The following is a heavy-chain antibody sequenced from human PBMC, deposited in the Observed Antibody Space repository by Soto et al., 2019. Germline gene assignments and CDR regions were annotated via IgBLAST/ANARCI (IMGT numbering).Heavy chain of an antibody. Sequence: QVQLQQWGAGLLKPSETLSLTCAVYGGSFSGYYWSWIRQPPGKGLEWIGEINHSGSTNYNPSLKSRVTISVETSKNQFSLKLSSVTAADTAVYYCARGLGKARRDGYNYVGYYYGMDVWGQGTTVTVSS. CDR2: INHSGST. CDR1: GGSFSGYY. J-gene: IGHJ6*02. V-gene: IGHV4-34*01. CDR3: ARGLGKARRDGYNYVGYYYGMDV. D-gene: IGHD5-12*01.